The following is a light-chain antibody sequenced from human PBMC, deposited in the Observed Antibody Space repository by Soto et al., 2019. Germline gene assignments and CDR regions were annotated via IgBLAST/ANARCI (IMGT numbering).Light chain of an antibody. Sequence: QSALTQPASVSGSPGQSITISCTGTSSDVGGYNYVSWYQQHAGQAPKLMIYDVSNRPSGVSNRFSGSKSGNTASLTISGLQAEDEADYYCSSYTSSSSVVFGGGTKVTVL. V-gene: IGLV2-14*01. CDR3: SSYTSSSSVV. CDR2: DVS. J-gene: IGLJ2*01. CDR1: SSDVGGYNY.